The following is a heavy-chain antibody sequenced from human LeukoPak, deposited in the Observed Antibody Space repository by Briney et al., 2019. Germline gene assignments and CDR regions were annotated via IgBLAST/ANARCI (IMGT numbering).Heavy chain of an antibody. J-gene: IGHJ4*02. V-gene: IGHV3-23*01. CDR1: GFTFSDYY. Sequence: GGSLRLSCAASGFTFSDYYMSWIRQAPGKGLEWVSAISGSGGSTYYADSVKDRFTISRDNSKNTLYLQMNSLRAEDTAVYYCAPGGRWLLPFDYWGQGTLVTVSS. CDR2: ISGSGGST. CDR3: APGGRWLLPFDY. D-gene: IGHD3-22*01.